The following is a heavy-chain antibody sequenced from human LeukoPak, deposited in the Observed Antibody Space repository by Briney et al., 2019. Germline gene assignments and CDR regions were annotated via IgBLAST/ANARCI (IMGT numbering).Heavy chain of an antibody. CDR3: ARAPYCSGGSCYFDY. Sequence: RGSPRLSCAASGFTFSSYEMNWVRQAPGTGLEWVSYISTGGRTIYYADSVKGRFTISRDNAKNSLYLQMNSLRAEDTAVYYCARAPYCSGGSCYFDYWGQGTLITASS. CDR1: GFTFSSYE. D-gene: IGHD2-15*01. V-gene: IGHV3-48*03. CDR2: ISTGGRTI. J-gene: IGHJ4*02.